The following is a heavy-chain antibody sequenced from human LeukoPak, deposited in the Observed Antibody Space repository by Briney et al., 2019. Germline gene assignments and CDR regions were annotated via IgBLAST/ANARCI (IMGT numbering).Heavy chain of an antibody. Sequence: SETLSLTCSVSGYSITSTSFWAWIRQTPGKGLEWIGSINHLGSAYYNPCLESRVTISVDTSKNHFSLNLKSVTAADTAVYYCAREDGSSGYDDFWGQGTLVTVSS. D-gene: IGHD5-12*01. CDR3: AREDGSSGYDDF. CDR2: INHLGSA. CDR1: GYSITSTSF. V-gene: IGHV4-38-2*02. J-gene: IGHJ4*02.